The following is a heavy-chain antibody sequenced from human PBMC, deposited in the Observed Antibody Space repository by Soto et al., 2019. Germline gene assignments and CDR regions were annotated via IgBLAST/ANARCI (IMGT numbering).Heavy chain of an antibody. CDR1: EFTFSNYG. CDR3: ARDDEYSGNGMDV. Sequence: QVQLVESGGGVVQPGRSLRLSCAASEFTFSNYGMHWVRQAPGKGLEWVAVILNDGSNRYHADSVKDRFTISRDNSKNTLYLQMNSLRAEDTAVYYCARDDEYSGNGMDVWGQGTTVTVSS. D-gene: IGHD3-10*01. V-gene: IGHV3-33*01. CDR2: ILNDGSNR. J-gene: IGHJ6*02.